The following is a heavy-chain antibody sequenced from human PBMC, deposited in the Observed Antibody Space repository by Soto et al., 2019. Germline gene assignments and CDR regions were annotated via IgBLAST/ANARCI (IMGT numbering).Heavy chain of an antibody. D-gene: IGHD2-8*01. V-gene: IGHV1-2*07. CDR3: ARGSPWAAGACMDF. J-gene: IGHJ4*01. CDR1: GYTFTAYY. Sequence: ASVKVSCKASGYTFTAYYIHWFRQAPGQGLEWRGWISPKSRDTKNAHKFQGRVTMTRDVSTRKAYLELSRLRYDETALNYCARGSPWAAGACMDFWAHGTLVAVSS. CDR2: ISPKSRDT.